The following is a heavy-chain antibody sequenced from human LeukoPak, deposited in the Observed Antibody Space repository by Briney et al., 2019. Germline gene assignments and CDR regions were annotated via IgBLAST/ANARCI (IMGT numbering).Heavy chain of an antibody. D-gene: IGHD3-22*01. Sequence: ARGRLSFLASGYLFTSNGISWGSLAPGHGLEGMKFFLGYNGNTNYAQKLQGRVTMTTDTSTSTAYMELRSLRSDDTAVYYCARDLYHLTYYYDSSGYYYIDDWGPGTLVTVSS. CDR2: FLGYNGNT. J-gene: IGHJ4*02. CDR1: GYLFTSNG. V-gene: IGHV1-18*01. CDR3: ARDLYHLTYYYDSSGYYYIDD.